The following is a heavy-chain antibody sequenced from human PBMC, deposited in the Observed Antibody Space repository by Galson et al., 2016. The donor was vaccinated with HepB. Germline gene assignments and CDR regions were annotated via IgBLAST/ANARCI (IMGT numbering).Heavy chain of an antibody. J-gene: IGHJ3*01. CDR3: ARAPQYINGWRHVFHV. Sequence: SVKVSCKASGDSSGTYDISWLRQAPGRGLEWMGSINSYDGSTKFAQSFQGRVSMTSDTSTRTAYMELRSLRSDDTAVYYCARAPQYINGWRHVFHVWGQGTMVTVSS. CDR2: INSYDGST. D-gene: IGHD6-19*01. CDR1: GDSSGTYD. V-gene: IGHV1-18*01.